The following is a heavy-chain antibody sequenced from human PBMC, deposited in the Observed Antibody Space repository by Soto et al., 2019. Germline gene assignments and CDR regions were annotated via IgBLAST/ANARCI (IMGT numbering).Heavy chain of an antibody. J-gene: IGHJ5*02. CDR3: ARGRGDDYGDYSGWFDP. CDR1: GGPISSYY. D-gene: IGHD4-17*01. Sequence: SETLSLTCTVSGGPISSYYWSWIRQPPGKGLEWIGYIYYSGSTNYNPSLKSRVTISVDTSKNQFSLKLSSVTAADTAVYYCARGRGDDYGDYSGWFDPWGQGTLVTVSS. CDR2: IYYSGST. V-gene: IGHV4-59*01.